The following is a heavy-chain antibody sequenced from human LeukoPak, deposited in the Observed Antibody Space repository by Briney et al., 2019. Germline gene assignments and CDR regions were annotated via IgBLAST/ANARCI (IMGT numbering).Heavy chain of an antibody. CDR3: AREDPRTKVPEGMDV. Sequence: PSETLSLTCTVSGGSISHYYWSWIRQPPGKGLWWSGYIYYSGTTNYNPSLKSRVTISVDASKNQFSLKLNSVTAADTAVYYCAREDPRTKVPEGMDVWGQGTTVTVSS. CDR2: IYYSGTT. V-gene: IGHV4-59*01. CDR1: GGSISHYY. D-gene: IGHD4/OR15-4a*01. J-gene: IGHJ6*02.